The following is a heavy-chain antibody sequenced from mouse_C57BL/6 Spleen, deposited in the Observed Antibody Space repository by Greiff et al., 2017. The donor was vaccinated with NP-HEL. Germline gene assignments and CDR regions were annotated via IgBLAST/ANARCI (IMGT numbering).Heavy chain of an antibody. J-gene: IGHJ4*01. D-gene: IGHD2-2*01. CDR3: AKKGLRDAMDY. CDR1: GFSLTSYS. CDR2: IWSGGST. V-gene: IGHV2-4*01. Sequence: VQLQQSGPGLVQPSQSLSITCTVSGFSLTSYSVHWVRQPPGKGLEWLGVIWSGGSTDYNAAFISRLSISKDNYKSQVFFKMNSLQADDTAIYYCAKKGLRDAMDYWGQGTSVTVSS.